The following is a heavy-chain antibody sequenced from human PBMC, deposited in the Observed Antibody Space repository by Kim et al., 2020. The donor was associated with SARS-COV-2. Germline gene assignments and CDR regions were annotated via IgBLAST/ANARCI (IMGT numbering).Heavy chain of an antibody. CDR3: ASPTYGSGSSY. V-gene: IGHV3-30*01. Sequence: KDHLDSEKGRLTISRDNSKNTLYLQMNSLRAEDTAVYYCASPTYGSGSSYWGQGTLVTVSS. D-gene: IGHD3-10*01. J-gene: IGHJ4*02. CDR2: K.